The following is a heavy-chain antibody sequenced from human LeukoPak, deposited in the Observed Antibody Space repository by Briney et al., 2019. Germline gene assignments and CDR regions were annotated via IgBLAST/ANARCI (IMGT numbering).Heavy chain of an antibody. Sequence: SVKVSCTASGGTFSSYAISWVRQAPGQGLEWMGGIIPIFGTANYAQKFQGRVTITADESTSTAYMELSSLRSDDTAVYYCARDMDLPVPLDYWGQGTLVTVSS. V-gene: IGHV1-69*13. J-gene: IGHJ4*02. CDR3: ARDMDLPVPLDY. D-gene: IGHD1-14*01. CDR2: IIPIFGTA. CDR1: GGTFSSYA.